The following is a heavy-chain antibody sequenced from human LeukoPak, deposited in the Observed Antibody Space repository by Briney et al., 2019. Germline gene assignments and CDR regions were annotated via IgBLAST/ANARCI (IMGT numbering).Heavy chain of an antibody. D-gene: IGHD6-19*01. CDR2: ISYDGSNK. Sequence: GGSLRLSCAASGFTFSSYAMHWVRQAPGKGLEWVAVISYDGSNKYYADSVKGRFTISRDNSKNTLYLQMNSLRAEDTAVYYCAKDQTVAGLYWGQGTLVTVSS. CDR3: AKDQTVAGLY. CDR1: GFTFSSYA. V-gene: IGHV3-30-3*01. J-gene: IGHJ4*02.